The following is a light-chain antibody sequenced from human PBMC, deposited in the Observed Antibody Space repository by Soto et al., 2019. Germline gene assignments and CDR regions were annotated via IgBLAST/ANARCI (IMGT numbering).Light chain of an antibody. CDR3: QQFNSSPIT. Sequence: AIPVTQSPSSLSASVGDRVTITCRASQDIRGALAWYQQKPGKAPKLLIYDVSTLESGVPSRFSGSGSGTEFTLAISSLQPEDFGTYYCQQFNSSPITFGHGTRLEIK. CDR1: QDIRGA. J-gene: IGKJ5*01. CDR2: DVS. V-gene: IGKV1-13*02.